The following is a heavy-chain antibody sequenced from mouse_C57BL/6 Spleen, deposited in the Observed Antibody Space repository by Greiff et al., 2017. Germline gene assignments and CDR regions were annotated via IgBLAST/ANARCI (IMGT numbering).Heavy chain of an antibody. CDR3: TRREGYHGAMDY. CDR2: IYPGNSDT. J-gene: IGHJ4*01. D-gene: IGHD2-2*01. CDR1: GYTFTSYW. Sequence: EVQLQQSGTVLARPGASVKMSCKTSGYTFTSYWMHWVKQRPGQGLEWIGAIYPGNSDTSYNQKFKGKAKLTAVTSASPAYMELSSLTNEDSAVYYCTRREGYHGAMDYWGQGTSVTVSS. V-gene: IGHV1-5*01.